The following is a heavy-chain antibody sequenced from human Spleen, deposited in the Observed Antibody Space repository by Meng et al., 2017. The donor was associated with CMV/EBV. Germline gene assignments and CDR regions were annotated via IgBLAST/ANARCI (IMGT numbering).Heavy chain of an antibody. J-gene: IGHJ4*02. D-gene: IGHD2-15*01. CDR2: MYYTGRT. CDR1: AASISKYY. Sequence: SETLSLTCTVSAASISKYYWSWIRQSPGKGLEWLGYMYYTGRTDYNPSLKSRVTISIDSSKNQFSLKLSSVTAADTAVYYCASAGSGGFYTWGQGTLVTVSS. V-gene: IGHV4-59*12. CDR3: ASAGSGGFYT.